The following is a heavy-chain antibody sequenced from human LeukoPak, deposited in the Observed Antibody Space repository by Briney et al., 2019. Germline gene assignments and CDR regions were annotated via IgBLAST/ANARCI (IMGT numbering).Heavy chain of an antibody. CDR1: GGSISSSSYY. J-gene: IGHJ6*03. Sequence: SETLSLTCTVSGGSISSSSYYWGWIRQPPGKGLEWIGSIYYSGSTYYNPSLKSRVTISVDTSKNQFSLNLSSVTAADTAVYYCARFPPAVARYYYYYYMDVWGTGTTVTVSS. CDR2: IYYSGST. V-gene: IGHV4-39*07. CDR3: ARFPPAVARYYYYYYMDV. D-gene: IGHD6-19*01.